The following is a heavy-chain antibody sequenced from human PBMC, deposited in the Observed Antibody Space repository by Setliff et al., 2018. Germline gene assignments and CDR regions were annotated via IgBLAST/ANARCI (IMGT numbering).Heavy chain of an antibody. CDR2: FDPEDGET. V-gene: IGHV1-24*01. J-gene: IGHJ3*02. CDR1: GYTLTELS. CDR3: ATPRSGIIDAFDI. Sequence: ASVKVSCKVSGYTLTELSMHWVRQAPGKGLEWMGGFDPEDGETIYAQKFQGRVTMTGDTSTDTAYMELSSLRSEDTAVYYCATPRSGIIDAFDIWGQGTMVT.